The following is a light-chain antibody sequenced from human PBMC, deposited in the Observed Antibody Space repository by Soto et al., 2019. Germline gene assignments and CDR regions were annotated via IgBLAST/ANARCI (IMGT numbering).Light chain of an antibody. V-gene: IGLV3-21*04. CDR2: FDD. CDR3: QVWDSTRDVVV. Sequence: SCELTQPPSVSVAPGQTASISCGGSDIGDRSVHWYQQKPGQAPLLVIYFDDDRPSGIPERFSGSNSQNTATLTISRVEAGDEADYFCQVWDSTRDVVVFGGGTKLTVL. J-gene: IGLJ2*01. CDR1: DIGDRS.